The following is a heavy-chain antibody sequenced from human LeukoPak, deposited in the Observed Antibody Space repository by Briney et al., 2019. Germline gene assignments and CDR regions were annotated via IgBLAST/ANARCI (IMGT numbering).Heavy chain of an antibody. Sequence: PGGSLRLSCAASGFTFSSFDMTWVRQAPGKGLEWVSTISGSGGSTYYADSVKGRFTLYRENSKNTVYLQMNSLRAEDTAAYYCAKRQIGNFDYWGQGTLVTVSS. D-gene: IGHD2-15*01. J-gene: IGHJ4*02. V-gene: IGHV3-23*01. CDR3: AKRQIGNFDY. CDR2: ISGSGGST. CDR1: GFTFSSFD.